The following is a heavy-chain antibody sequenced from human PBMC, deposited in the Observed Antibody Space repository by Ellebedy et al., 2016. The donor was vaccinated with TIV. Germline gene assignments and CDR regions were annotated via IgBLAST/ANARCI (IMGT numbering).Heavy chain of an antibody. J-gene: IGHJ5*02. CDR2: ITSINT. V-gene: IGHV3-23*01. CDR1: GFTFSSYG. Sequence: PGGSLRLSCAASGFTFSSYGMSWVRQAPGKGLEWVSTITSINTHYADSVKGRFIISRDNSKNTLYLQMNSLRADDTAIYYCAKGAYLNWFDPWGQGTLVTVSS. CDR3: AKGAYLNWFDP.